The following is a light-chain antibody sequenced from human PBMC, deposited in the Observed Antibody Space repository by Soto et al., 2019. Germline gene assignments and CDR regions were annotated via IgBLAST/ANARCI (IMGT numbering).Light chain of an antibody. CDR2: DAS. CDR3: QHYNSYSEA. Sequence: DIHMTQSPSSLSASVGDRVTITCQASQDIKNYLNWYQQKSGKAPKLLIYDASDLETGVPSRFSGSGSGTEFTLTISSLQPDDFATYYCQHYNSYSEAFGQGTKADI. CDR1: QDIKNY. J-gene: IGKJ1*01. V-gene: IGKV1-33*01.